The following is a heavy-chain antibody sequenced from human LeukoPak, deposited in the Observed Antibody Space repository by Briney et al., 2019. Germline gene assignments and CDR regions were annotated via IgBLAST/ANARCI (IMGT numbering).Heavy chain of an antibody. CDR2: ISYDGSNK. CDR1: GFTFSSYA. J-gene: IGHJ4*02. Sequence: GGSLRLSCAASGFTFSSYAMHWVRQAPGKGLEWVAVISYDGSNKYYADSVKGRFTISRDNSKNTLYLQMNSLRAEDTAVYYCAKDQATAYSSSCFDYWGQGTPVTVSS. D-gene: IGHD6-13*01. V-gene: IGHV3-30*04. CDR3: AKDQATAYSSSCFDY.